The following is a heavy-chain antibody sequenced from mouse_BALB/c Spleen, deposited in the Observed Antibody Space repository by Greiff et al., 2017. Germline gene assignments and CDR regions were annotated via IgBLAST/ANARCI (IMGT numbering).Heavy chain of an antibody. CDR2: IYPGSGNT. D-gene: IGHD2-13*01. Sequence: QVQLQQSGTVLARPGASVKMSCKASGYTFTDYYINWVKQRTGQGLEWIGEIYPGSGNTYYNEKFKGKATLTADKSSSTAYMQLSSLTSEDSAVYFCARSGAYLHYWGQGTSVTVSS. CDR3: ARSGAYLHY. V-gene: IGHV1-77*01. CDR1: GYTFTDYY. J-gene: IGHJ4*01.